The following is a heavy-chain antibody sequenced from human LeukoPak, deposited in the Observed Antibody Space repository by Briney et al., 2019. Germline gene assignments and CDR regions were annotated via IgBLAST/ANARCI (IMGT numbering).Heavy chain of an antibody. CDR3: ARDTRDYYDSSGYYSGEVDY. J-gene: IGHJ4*02. V-gene: IGHV1-18*01. D-gene: IGHD3-22*01. CDR1: GYTPSSDG. CDR2: ITAYNGNT. Sequence: ASAKVSCKASGYTPSSDGISCVRHAPGQGLEWVGGITAYNGNTNYAQKLQGRVTMTTDTSTSTAYMELRSLRSDDTAVYYCARDTRDYYDSSGYYSGEVDYWGQGTLVTVSS.